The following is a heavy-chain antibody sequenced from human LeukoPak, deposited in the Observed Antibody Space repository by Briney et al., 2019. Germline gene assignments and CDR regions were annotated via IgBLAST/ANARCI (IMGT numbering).Heavy chain of an antibody. J-gene: IGHJ5*02. Sequence: GGSLRLSCAASGFTFSSYWMSWVRQAPGKGLEWVANIKQDGSEKYYVDSVKGRFTISRDNAKNSLYLQMNSLRAEDTAVYYCARAGGWLVQAGWFDPWGQGILVTVSS. CDR1: GFTFSSYW. CDR3: ARAGGWLVQAGWFDP. CDR2: IKQDGSEK. V-gene: IGHV3-7*01. D-gene: IGHD6-19*01.